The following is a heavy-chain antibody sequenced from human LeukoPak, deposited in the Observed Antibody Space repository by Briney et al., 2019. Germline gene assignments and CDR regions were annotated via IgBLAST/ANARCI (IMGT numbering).Heavy chain of an antibody. Sequence: GGSLRLSCAASGFTFSSYAMSWVRQAPGKGLEWVSVIYSGGSTYYADSVKGRFTISRDNSKNTLYLQMNSLRAEDTAVYYCAREHCSGGSCYSGDAFDIWGQGTMVTVSS. CDR1: GFTFSSYA. V-gene: IGHV3-53*01. CDR3: AREHCSGGSCYSGDAFDI. J-gene: IGHJ3*02. D-gene: IGHD2-15*01. CDR2: IYSGGST.